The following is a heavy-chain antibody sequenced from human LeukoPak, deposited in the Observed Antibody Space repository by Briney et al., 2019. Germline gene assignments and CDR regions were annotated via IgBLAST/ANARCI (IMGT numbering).Heavy chain of an antibody. CDR1: GSTFTSYA. CDR2: IIPIFGTA. V-gene: IGHV1-69*13. D-gene: IGHD4-11*01. CDR3: ASDRLPHKPTPRNFDY. J-gene: IGHJ4*02. Sequence: SVTLCCTSSGSTFTSYAISWMRQAPGPGPEWMGGIIPIFGTANYSQKFQGRVTITADESTSTAYMELSSLRSEDTAVYYCASDRLPHKPTPRNFDYWGQGTLVTVSS.